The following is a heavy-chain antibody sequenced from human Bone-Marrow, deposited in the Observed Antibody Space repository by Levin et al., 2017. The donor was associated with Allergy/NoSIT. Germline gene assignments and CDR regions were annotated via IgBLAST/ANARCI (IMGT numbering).Heavy chain of an antibody. CDR3: AKVGWIVVAPKYYFDY. D-gene: IGHD3-22*01. J-gene: IGHJ4*02. CDR1: GFTFSSYA. CDR2: ISGSGGST. Sequence: GGSLRLSCAASGFTFSSYAMSWVRQAPGKGLEWVSAISGSGGSTYYADSVKGRFTISRDNSKNTLYLQMNSLRAEDTAVYYCAKVGWIVVAPKYYFDYWGQGTLVTVSS. V-gene: IGHV3-23*01.